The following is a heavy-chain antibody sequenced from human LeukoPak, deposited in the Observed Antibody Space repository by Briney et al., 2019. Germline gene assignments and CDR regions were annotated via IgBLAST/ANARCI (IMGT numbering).Heavy chain of an antibody. CDR2: IRYDGSNK. CDR3: AKGESVRGYGFDY. D-gene: IGHD3-10*01. V-gene: IGHV3-30*02. CDR1: GFTFSSYW. J-gene: IGHJ4*02. Sequence: PGGSLRLSCAASGFTFSSYWMHWVRQAPGKGLEWVAFIRYDGSNKYYADSVKGRFTISRDNSKNTLYLQMNSLRAEDTAVYYCAKGESVRGYGFDYWGQGTLVTVSS.